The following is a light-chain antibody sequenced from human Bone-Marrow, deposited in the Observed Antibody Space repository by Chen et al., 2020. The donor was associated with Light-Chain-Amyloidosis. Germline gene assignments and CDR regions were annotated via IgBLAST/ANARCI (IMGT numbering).Light chain of an antibody. J-gene: IGLJ3*02. CDR3: QVWDRSSDRPV. CDR1: NIGSTS. CDR2: DDS. Sequence: SYVLPQPSSVSVAPRQSATILRGGNNIGSTSVHWYQQTPGQAPLLVVYDDSDRPSGIPERLSGSNSGNTATLTISRVEAGDEADYYCQVWDRSSDRPVFGGGTKLTVL. V-gene: IGLV3-21*02.